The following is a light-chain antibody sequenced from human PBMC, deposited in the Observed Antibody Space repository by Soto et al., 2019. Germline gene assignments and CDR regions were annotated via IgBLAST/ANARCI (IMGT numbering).Light chain of an antibody. CDR2: AAS. V-gene: IGKV1-27*01. CDR3: QKYNSAPYT. CDR1: QGISNY. J-gene: IGKJ2*01. Sequence: DIQMTQSPSSLSASVADRVTITCRASQGISNYLAWYQQKPGKVPKLLIYAASTLQSGVPSRFSASGSGTDFTLTISSLQPEDVATYYGQKYNSAPYTFGQGTKLEIK.